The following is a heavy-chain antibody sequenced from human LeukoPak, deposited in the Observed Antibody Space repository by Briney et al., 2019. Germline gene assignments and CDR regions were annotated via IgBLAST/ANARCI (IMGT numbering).Heavy chain of an antibody. D-gene: IGHD3-16*01. V-gene: IGHV3-30*03. Sequence: GGSLRLSCAASGFTFSRHGMHWVRQAPGKGLEWVAVIGDTGRAKYYADSVEGRFTASRDNSKNTLYLEMDSLRYDDTALYYCAREAAWGNWYFDLWGRGTLVTVSS. CDR1: GFTFSRHG. J-gene: IGHJ2*01. CDR2: IGDTGRAK. CDR3: AREAAWGNWYFDL.